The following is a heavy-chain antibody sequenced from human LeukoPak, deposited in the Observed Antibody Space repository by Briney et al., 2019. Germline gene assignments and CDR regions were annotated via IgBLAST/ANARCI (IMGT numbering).Heavy chain of an antibody. V-gene: IGHV4-34*01. CDR3: ARGRGMIVI. D-gene: IGHD3-22*01. Sequence: SETLSLTCAVYGGSFSGYYWSWIRQPPGKGLEWIGEINHSGSTNYNPSLKSRVTISVDTSKTQFSLKLSSVTAADTAVYYCARGRGMIVIWGQGTLVTVSS. CDR1: GGSFSGYY. J-gene: IGHJ4*02. CDR2: INHSGST.